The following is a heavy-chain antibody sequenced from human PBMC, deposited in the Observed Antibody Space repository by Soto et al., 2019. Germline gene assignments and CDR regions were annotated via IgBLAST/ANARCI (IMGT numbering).Heavy chain of an antibody. J-gene: IGHJ4*02. CDR2: IYYSGST. D-gene: IGHD2-15*01. CDR3: AAAPRY. V-gene: IGHV4-59*01. Sequence: PSETLSLTCSVSGGSISGYYWSWIRQTPEKGLERIGYIYYSGSTDYNPSLKSRVTMLIDMSKNQYSLKLTSMSAADTADYYCAAAPRYWGQGILVTVSS. CDR1: GGSISGYY.